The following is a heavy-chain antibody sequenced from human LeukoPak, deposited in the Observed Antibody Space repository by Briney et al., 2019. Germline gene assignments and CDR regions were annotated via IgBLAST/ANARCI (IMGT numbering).Heavy chain of an antibody. CDR3: ATSYDSKVAPFDP. V-gene: IGHV4-4*09. CDR1: GVSFSSFQ. CDR2: IQMTGRT. Sequence: SETLSLTCTVSGVSFSSFQWSWIRQSPLKGLEWIGKIQMTGRTDYNPSLSSRVSFSMETSKRQFSLFLTSVTAADTAIYFCATSYDSKVAPFDPVGQGILVTVSS. D-gene: IGHD3-3*01. J-gene: IGHJ5*02.